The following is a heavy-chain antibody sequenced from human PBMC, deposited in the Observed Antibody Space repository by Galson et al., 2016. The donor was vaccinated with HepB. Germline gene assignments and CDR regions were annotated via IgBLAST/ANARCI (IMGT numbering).Heavy chain of an antibody. J-gene: IGHJ6*02. CDR3: ARHGRGYSYGYSLFGMDV. CDR2: ISDSGST. V-gene: IGHV4-59*01. D-gene: IGHD5-18*01. Sequence: SETLSLTCNVSGGSISSYYLSWIRQPPGKGLEWIAYISDSGSTNYSPSLESRVTILLDTSKNQFSLRLSSVSAADTAMYYCARHGRGYSYGYSLFGMDVWGQGTTVTVSS. CDR1: GGSISSYY.